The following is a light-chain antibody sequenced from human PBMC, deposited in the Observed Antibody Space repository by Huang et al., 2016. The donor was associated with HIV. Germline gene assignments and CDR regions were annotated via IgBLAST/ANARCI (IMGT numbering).Light chain of an antibody. CDR1: RGINDH. V-gene: IGKV1-17*03. CDR2: AAS. CDR3: RQHSGYPT. Sequence: DIQMTQSPSAMSASAGDRVTITCRASRGINDHVAWIQQKPGKVPKRLIYAASNLESGVPSMFSGSGCGTEFTLTISSLQAEDIANYYYRQHSGYPTFGQGTKLEIK. J-gene: IGKJ2*01.